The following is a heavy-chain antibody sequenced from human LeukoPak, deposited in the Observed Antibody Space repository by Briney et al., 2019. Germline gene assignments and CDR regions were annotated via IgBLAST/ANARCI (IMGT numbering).Heavy chain of an antibody. Sequence: PSETLSLTCTVSGGSISSSSYYWGWIRQPPGKGLEWIGSIYYSGSTYYNPSLKSRVTISVDTSKNQFSLKLSSVTAADTAVYYCARVMRQDTAMVNSWGQGTLVTVSS. CDR2: IYYSGST. V-gene: IGHV4-39*07. J-gene: IGHJ5*02. CDR3: ARVMRQDTAMVNS. D-gene: IGHD5-18*01. CDR1: GGSISSSSYY.